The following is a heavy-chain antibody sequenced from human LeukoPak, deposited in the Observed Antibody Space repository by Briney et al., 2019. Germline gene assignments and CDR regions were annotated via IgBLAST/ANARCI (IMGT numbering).Heavy chain of an antibody. CDR2: ISSNGGST. CDR1: GFTFSSYS. CDR3: ARDRASRFDY. J-gene: IGHJ4*02. Sequence: GGSLRLSCAASGFTFSSYSMNWVRQAPGKGLDYVSAISSNGGSTYYANSVKGRFTISRDNSKNTLYLQMGSLRAEDMAVYYCARDRASRFDYWGQGTLVTVSS. V-gene: IGHV3-64*01. D-gene: IGHD2-2*01.